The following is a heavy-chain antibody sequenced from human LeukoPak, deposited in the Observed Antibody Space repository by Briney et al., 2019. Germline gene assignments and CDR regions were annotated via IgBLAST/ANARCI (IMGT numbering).Heavy chain of an antibody. V-gene: IGHV3-15*01. Sequence: PGRSLRLSCTASGFSFGDYGMSWVRQAPGKGLEWVGRIKSKTDGGTTDYAAPVKGRFTISRDDSKNTLYLQMNSLKTEDTAVYYCTADIVVVPALGGYFDYWGQGTLVTVSS. CDR3: TADIVVVPALGGYFDY. D-gene: IGHD2-2*01. CDR1: GFSFGDYG. CDR2: IKSKTDGGTT. J-gene: IGHJ4*02.